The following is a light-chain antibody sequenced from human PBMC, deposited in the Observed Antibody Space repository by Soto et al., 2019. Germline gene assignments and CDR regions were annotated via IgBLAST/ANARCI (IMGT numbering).Light chain of an antibody. CDR3: QQYGSSPLT. CDR2: GAS. J-gene: IGKJ4*01. CDR1: QSVSSSY. Sequence: EIVLTQSPGTLSLSPGEGATLSCRASQSVSSSYLAWYHKKPGQAPSLLIYGASSRATGIPDRFSGSGSGTDFTLTISRLEPEDFAVYYCQQYGSSPLTFGGGTKVDIK. V-gene: IGKV3-20*01.